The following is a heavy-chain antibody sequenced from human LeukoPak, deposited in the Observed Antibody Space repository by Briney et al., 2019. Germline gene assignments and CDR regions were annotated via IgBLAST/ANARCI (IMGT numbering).Heavy chain of an antibody. J-gene: IGHJ4*02. D-gene: IGHD3-22*01. CDR1: GFTFSSYS. CDR3: ARLSYDSSGCFDY. Sequence: GSLRLSCAASGFTFSSYSMNWVRQAPGKGLEWVSSISSSSSYIYYADSVKGRFTISRDNAKNSLYLQMNSLRAEDTAVYYCARLSYDSSGCFDYWGQGTLVTVSS. V-gene: IGHV3-21*01. CDR2: ISSSSSYI.